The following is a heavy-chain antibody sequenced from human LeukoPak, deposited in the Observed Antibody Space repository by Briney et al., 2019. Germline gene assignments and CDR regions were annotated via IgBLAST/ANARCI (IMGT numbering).Heavy chain of an antibody. J-gene: IGHJ3*02. Sequence: GGSLRLSCAASGFTFSSYWMSWVRQAPGKGLEWVSVIYSGGSTYYADSVKGRFTISRDNSKNTLYLQMNSLRAEDTAVYYCAGIPNNKYSSGWYDAFDIWGQGTMVTVSS. V-gene: IGHV3-66*01. CDR3: AGIPNNKYSSGWYDAFDI. CDR1: GFTFSSYW. D-gene: IGHD6-19*01. CDR2: IYSGGST.